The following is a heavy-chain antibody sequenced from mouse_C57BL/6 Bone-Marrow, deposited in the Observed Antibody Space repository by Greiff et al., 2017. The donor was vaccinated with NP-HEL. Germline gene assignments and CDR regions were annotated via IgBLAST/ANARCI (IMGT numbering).Heavy chain of an antibody. CDR2: IYPGDGDT. CDR3: ARSGRVTTKGFDY. J-gene: IGHJ2*01. V-gene: IGHV1-82*01. Sequence: QVQLKESGPELVKPGASVKISCKASGYAFSSSWMNWVKQRPGKGLEWIGRIYPGDGDTNYNGKFKGKATLTADKSSSTAYMQLSSLTSEDSAVYFCARSGRVTTKGFDYWGQGTTLTVSS. D-gene: IGHD2-2*01. CDR1: GYAFSSSW.